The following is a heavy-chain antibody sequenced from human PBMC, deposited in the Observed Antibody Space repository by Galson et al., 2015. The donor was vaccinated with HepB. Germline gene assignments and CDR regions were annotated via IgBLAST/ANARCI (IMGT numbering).Heavy chain of an antibody. J-gene: IGHJ5*02. CDR3: VRDNMGRIAAAVPNWFDP. CDR2: IIPTFGIA. V-gene: IGHV1-69*13. D-gene: IGHD6-13*01. CDR1: GGTFSSYG. Sequence: SVKVSCKASGGTFSSYGISWVRQAPGQGLEWMGGIIPTFGIANYAQKFQGRVTITADESTSTAYMELSILRSEDTAVYYCVRDNMGRIAAAVPNWFDPWGQGTLVTVSS.